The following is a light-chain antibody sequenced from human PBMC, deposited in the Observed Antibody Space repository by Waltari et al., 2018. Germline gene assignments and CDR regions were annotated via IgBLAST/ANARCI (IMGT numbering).Light chain of an antibody. J-gene: IGLJ3*02. Sequence: QSALTQPASVSGSPGQPITISCTGASTYVGDYNFVSWYQQIPGKAPKVIIYDVTKRPSGVSNRFSGSKSGNSASLSISGLQAEDEAHYYCCSYAGRSTWVFGGGTKVTVL. CDR1: STYVGDYNF. CDR2: DVT. CDR3: CSYAGRSTWV. V-gene: IGLV2-23*02.